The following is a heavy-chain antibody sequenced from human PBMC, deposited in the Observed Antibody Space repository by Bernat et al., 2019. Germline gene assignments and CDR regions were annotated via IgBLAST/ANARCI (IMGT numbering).Heavy chain of an antibody. Sequence: QVQLVESGGGVVQPGRSLRLSCAASGFTFSSYGMHWVRQAPGKGLEWVAVIWYDGSNKYYADSVKGRFTISRDNSKNTLYLQMNSLRAEDTAVYYCARESAPYYDILVDALDIWGQGTMVTVSS. CDR1: GFTFSSYG. D-gene: IGHD3-9*01. CDR2: IWYDGSNK. V-gene: IGHV3-33*01. CDR3: ARESAPYYDILVDALDI. J-gene: IGHJ3*02.